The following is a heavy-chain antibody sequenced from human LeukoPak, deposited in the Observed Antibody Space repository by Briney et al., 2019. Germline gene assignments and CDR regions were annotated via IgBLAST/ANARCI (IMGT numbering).Heavy chain of an antibody. CDR2: IRSKANSYAT. D-gene: IGHD3-3*01. V-gene: IGHV3-73*01. J-gene: IGHJ6*03. Sequence: GGSLRLSCAASGFTFSGSAMHWVRQASGKGLEWVGRIRSKANSYATAYAALVKGRFTISRDDSKNTAYLQMNSLKTEDTAVYYCTRSDDYDFWSGYYGGGYYYMDVWGKGTTVTVSS. CDR3: TRSDDYDFWSGYYGGGYYYMDV. CDR1: GFTFSGSA.